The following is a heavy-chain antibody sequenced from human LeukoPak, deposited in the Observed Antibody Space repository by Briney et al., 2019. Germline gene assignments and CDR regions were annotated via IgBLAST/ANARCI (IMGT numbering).Heavy chain of an antibody. CDR3: ARDIYSYGPSSDY. J-gene: IGHJ4*02. Sequence: PSETLSLTCTVSGGSISSYYWSWIRQPPGKGLEWIGYIYYSGSTNYNPSLKSRVTISVDTSKNQFSLKLGSVTAADTAVYYCARDIYSYGPSSDYWGQGTLVTVSS. D-gene: IGHD5-18*01. CDR1: GGSISSYY. CDR2: IYYSGST. V-gene: IGHV4-59*01.